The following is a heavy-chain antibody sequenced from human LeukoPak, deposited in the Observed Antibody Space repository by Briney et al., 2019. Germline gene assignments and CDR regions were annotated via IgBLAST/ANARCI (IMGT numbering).Heavy chain of an antibody. J-gene: IGHJ5*02. Sequence: GGSLRLSCAASGFTFSSYWMSWVRQAPGKGLEWVANIKQDGSEKYYVDSVKGRFTISRDNAKNSLYLQMNTLRAEDTAVYSCARGADGVSSNSRGWFDPWGQGTLVTVSS. V-gene: IGHV3-7*01. CDR2: IKQDGSEK. CDR3: ARGADGVSSNSRGWFDP. D-gene: IGHD2-15*01. CDR1: GFTFSSYW.